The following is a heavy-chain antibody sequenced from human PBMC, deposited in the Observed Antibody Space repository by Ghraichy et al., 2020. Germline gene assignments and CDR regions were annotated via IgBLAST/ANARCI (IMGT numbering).Heavy chain of an antibody. Sequence: SETLSLICTVSGGSISSSIYYWGWIRQPPGKGLEWIGSIYYIGTTYYNPSLKSRVTISVDTSKNQFSLKLNSVTAADTAVYYCARHVGRTVTNRGFDYWGQGTLVTVSS. CDR3: ARHVGRTVTNRGFDY. V-gene: IGHV4-39*01. J-gene: IGHJ4*02. CDR1: GGSISSSIYY. CDR2: IYYIGTT. D-gene: IGHD4-17*01.